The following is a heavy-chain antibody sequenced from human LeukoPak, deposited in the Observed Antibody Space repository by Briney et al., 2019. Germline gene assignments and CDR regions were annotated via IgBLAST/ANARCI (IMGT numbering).Heavy chain of an antibody. V-gene: IGHV3-30*18. CDR3: AKDQGGYSFGSDY. CDR1: GFTFSSYG. Sequence: PGRSLRLSYGASGFTFSSYGMHWVRQAPGKGLEWVSVISYDGSNEYYADSVKGRFTISRDNFKNTLYLQMNSLRAEDTAVYYCAKDQGGYSFGSDYWGQGTLVTVSS. J-gene: IGHJ4*02. CDR2: ISYDGSNE. D-gene: IGHD5-18*01.